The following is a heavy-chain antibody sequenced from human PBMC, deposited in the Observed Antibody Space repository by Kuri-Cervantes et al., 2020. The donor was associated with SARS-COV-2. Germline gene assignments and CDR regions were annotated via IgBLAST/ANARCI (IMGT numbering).Heavy chain of an antibody. CDR2: ISSSSSTI. V-gene: IGHV3-48*01. CDR1: GFTFSSYS. J-gene: IGHJ4*02. Sequence: GESLKISCAASGFTFSSYSMNWVRQAPGKGLEWVSYISSSSSTIYYADSVKGRFTIYRDNAKNSLYLQMNSLRAEDTAVYYCARDSSSCWFSYWGQGTLVTVSS. CDR3: ARDSSSCWFSY. D-gene: IGHD6-19*01.